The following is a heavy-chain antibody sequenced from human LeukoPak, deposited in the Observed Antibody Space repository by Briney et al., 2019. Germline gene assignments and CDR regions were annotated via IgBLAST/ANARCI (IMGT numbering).Heavy chain of an antibody. J-gene: IGHJ3*02. Sequence: SETLSLTCTVSGDSISSSSYCWDWIRQPPGKGLEWIGNIYNSANTHYNPSLKTRITMSVDTSKNQFSLKLNSVTAADTGIYYCARHRRSAYTGYENAFDIWGQGTMVTVSS. CDR2: IYNSANT. CDR3: ARHRRSAYTGYENAFDI. V-gene: IGHV4-39*01. CDR1: GDSISSSSYC. D-gene: IGHD5-12*01.